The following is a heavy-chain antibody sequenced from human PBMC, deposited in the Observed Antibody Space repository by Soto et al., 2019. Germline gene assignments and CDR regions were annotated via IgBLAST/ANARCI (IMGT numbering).Heavy chain of an antibody. V-gene: IGHV3-53*01. CDR3: VREECLRTDYYYYYLDV. J-gene: IGHJ6*03. CDR2: IYSGGST. CDR1: GFTVSSNY. Sequence: GSLRLSCAASGFTVSSNYMSWVRQAPGKGLEWVSVIYSGGSTYYADSVKGRFTISRDNSKNTLYLQMNSLRAEDTAVYYCVREECLRTDYYYYYLDVWGKGTTVTISS. D-gene: IGHD2-2*01.